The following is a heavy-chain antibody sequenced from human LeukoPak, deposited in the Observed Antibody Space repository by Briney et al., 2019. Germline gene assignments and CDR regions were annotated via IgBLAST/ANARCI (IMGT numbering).Heavy chain of an antibody. V-gene: IGHV3-7*01. J-gene: IGHJ1*01. D-gene: IGHD3-10*01. CDR1: GFTVGSTY. CDR3: ARDGDYYADH. Sequence: PGGSLRLSCAASGFTVGSTYMSWVRQAPGKGLEWVANIKQDGSEEYYVDSVKGRFTISRDNAKNSLYLQMNSLRAEDTAVYYCARDGDYYADHWGQGTLVTVSS. CDR2: IKQDGSEE.